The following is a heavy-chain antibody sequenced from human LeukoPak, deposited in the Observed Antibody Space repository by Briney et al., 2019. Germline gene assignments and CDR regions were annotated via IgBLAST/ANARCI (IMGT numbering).Heavy chain of an antibody. J-gene: IGHJ5*01. Sequence: ASVKVSCKASGYTFTGYYLHWVRQAPGQGLEWMGWINPDTGDTTYAQKFQGRVTMSRDKSLRTAYLDLNRLRYDDTAVYYCARDPLPAGYFDWFSSWGQGTLVTVSS. CDR3: ARDPLPAGYFDWFSS. CDR1: GYTFTGYY. D-gene: IGHD3-9*01. CDR2: INPDTGDT. V-gene: IGHV1-2*02.